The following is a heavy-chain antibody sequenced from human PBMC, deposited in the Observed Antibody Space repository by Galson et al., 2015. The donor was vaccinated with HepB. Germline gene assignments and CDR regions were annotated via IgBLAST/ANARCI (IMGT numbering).Heavy chain of an antibody. CDR2: ISGSVGTT. CDR3: AKEGYRFSSTPFYLDY. Sequence: SLRLSCAASGFPFDNYAMCWVRQGPGKGLEWVSAISGSVGTTYYADSVKGRFTISRDNSRNTLYLQMESLRAEDTAVYYCAKEGYRFSSTPFYLDYWGRGSLVTVSS. V-gene: IGHV3-23*01. J-gene: IGHJ4*02. D-gene: IGHD2-2*01. CDR1: GFPFDNYA.